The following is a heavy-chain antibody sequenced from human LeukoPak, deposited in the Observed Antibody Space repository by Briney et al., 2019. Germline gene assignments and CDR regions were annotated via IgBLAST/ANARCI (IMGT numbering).Heavy chain of an antibody. D-gene: IGHD4-17*01. V-gene: IGHV3-48*04. CDR1: GFTFSSYS. CDR3: ARVRYGDYALDY. Sequence: GGSLRLSCAASGFTFSSYSMNWVRQAPGKGLEWVSYISSSSSTIYYADSVKGRFTISRDNAKNSLYLQMNSLRAEDTAVYYCARVRYGDYALDYWGQGTLSPSPQ. J-gene: IGHJ4*02. CDR2: ISSSSSTI.